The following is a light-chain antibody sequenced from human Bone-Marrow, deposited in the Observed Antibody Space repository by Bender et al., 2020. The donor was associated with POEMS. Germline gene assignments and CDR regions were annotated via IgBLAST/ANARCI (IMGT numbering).Light chain of an antibody. Sequence: SYVLTQPPSVSVAPGKTARITCGGNNIGGKSVHWYQQKPGQAPVLVVYDDVDRPSGIPERFSGSNSGNTATLTISRVEAGDEADYYCHVWDNSKDHLVFGGGTKLIVL. CDR1: NIGGKS. J-gene: IGLJ2*01. V-gene: IGLV3-21*03. CDR3: HVWDNSKDHLV. CDR2: DDV.